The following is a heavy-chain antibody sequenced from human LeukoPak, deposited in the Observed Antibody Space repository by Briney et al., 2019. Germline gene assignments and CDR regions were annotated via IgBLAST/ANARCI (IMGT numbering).Heavy chain of an antibody. J-gene: IGHJ4*02. D-gene: IGHD1-26*01. CDR2: IKSKTDGGTT. CDR3: AKESEYVGAVDY. CDR1: GFTFSNAW. Sequence: GGSLRLSCAASGFTFSNAWMSWVRQAPGKGLEWVGRIKSKTDGGTTDYAAPVKGRFTISRDNAKNSLYLQMNSLRAEDTALYYCAKESEYVGAVDYWGQGTLVTVSS. V-gene: IGHV3-15*05.